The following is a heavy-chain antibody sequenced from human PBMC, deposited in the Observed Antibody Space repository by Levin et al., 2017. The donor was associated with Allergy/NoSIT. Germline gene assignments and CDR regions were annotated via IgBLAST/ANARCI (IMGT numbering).Heavy chain of an antibody. V-gene: IGHV3-23*01. CDR1: GFMFSNYA. Sequence: QTGGSLRLSCAGSGFMFSNYAMSWVRQAPGKGLEWVSALSDSGTTTYYSDSVKGRFTISRDNSKNTLSLQMNSLIAEDTATYYCARDLRSLVGATSDYWGQGTLVTVSS. CDR3: ARDLRSLVGATSDY. D-gene: IGHD1-26*01. J-gene: IGHJ4*02. CDR2: LSDSGTTT.